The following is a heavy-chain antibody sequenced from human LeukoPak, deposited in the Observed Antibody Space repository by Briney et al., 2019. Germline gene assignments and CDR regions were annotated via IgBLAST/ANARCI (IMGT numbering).Heavy chain of an antibody. CDR1: GFTVSSNY. Sequence: GGSLRLSCAASGFTVSSNYMSWVRQAPGKGLEWVSVIYSGGSTYYADSVKGRFTISRDNSKNTLYLQMNSLRAEDTAVYYCARAIRGSLYYYDSSGPSYDAFDIWGQGTMVTVSS. CDR2: IYSGGST. D-gene: IGHD3-22*01. V-gene: IGHV3-66*01. CDR3: ARAIRGSLYYYDSSGPSYDAFDI. J-gene: IGHJ3*02.